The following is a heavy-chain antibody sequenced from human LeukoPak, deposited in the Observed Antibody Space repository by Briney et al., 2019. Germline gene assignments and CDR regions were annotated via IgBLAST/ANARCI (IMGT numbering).Heavy chain of an antibody. V-gene: IGHV4-61*02. CDR1: GGSIGSGDFY. D-gene: IGHD3-22*01. CDR2: IYTSGST. Sequence: SETLSLTCTVSGGSIGSGDFYWSWIRQSAGKGLEWIGRIYTSGSTNYNPSLQSRVTISVDTSKNQFSLKLTSVTAADTAVYYCARGPYYYDSSGSFDYWGQGTLVTVSS. J-gene: IGHJ4*02. CDR3: ARGPYYYDSSGSFDY.